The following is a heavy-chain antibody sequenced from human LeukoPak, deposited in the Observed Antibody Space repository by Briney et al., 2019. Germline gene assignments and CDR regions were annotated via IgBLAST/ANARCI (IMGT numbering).Heavy chain of an antibody. CDR3: ARGDDYGDPGDY. V-gene: IGHV3-21*01. J-gene: IGHJ4*02. CDR1: GFTFSSYS. Sequence: PGGALRLSCAASGFTFSSYSMNWVRQAPGKGLEWGSSISNSSSYIYYTDSVKGRFTISRDNAKNPLYLQMNSLRAEDTAVYYCARGDDYGDPGDYWGQGTLVTVSS. CDR2: ISNSSSYI. D-gene: IGHD4-17*01.